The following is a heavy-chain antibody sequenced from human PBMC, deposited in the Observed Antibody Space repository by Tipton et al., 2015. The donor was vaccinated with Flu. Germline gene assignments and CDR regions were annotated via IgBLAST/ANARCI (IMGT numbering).Heavy chain of an antibody. Sequence: LRLSCTVSGGSISSSSYYWGWIRQPPGKGLEWIGSIYYSGSTYYNPSLKSRVTISVDTSKNQFSLKLSSVTAADTAVYYCARQKGYDILTGYYLDYWGQGTLVTVSS. V-gene: IGHV4-39*01. D-gene: IGHD3-9*01. CDR3: ARQKGYDILTGYYLDY. J-gene: IGHJ4*02. CDR1: GGSISSSSYY. CDR2: IYYSGST.